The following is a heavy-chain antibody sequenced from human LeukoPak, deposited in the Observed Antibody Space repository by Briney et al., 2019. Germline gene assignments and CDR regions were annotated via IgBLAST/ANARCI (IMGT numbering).Heavy chain of an antibody. CDR2: IYNSGNT. D-gene: IGHD3-10*01. J-gene: IGHJ4*02. V-gene: IGHV4-59*08. CDR1: GGSISSYY. CDR3: VRHGYASGSVYFDY. Sequence: SETLSLTCTVSGGSISSYYWSWIRQPPGKGLEWIGYIYNSGNTNYNPSLESRVTISVDTSSNRFSLTLHSVTAADTAVYYCVRHGYASGSVYFDYWGQGTLVTVSS.